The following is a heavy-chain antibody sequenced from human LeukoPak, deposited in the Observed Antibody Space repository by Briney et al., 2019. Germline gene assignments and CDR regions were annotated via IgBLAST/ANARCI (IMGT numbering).Heavy chain of an antibody. J-gene: IGHJ6*03. CDR3: ARGGDFWSGYYPYYYYMDV. CDR1: GGSFSGYY. D-gene: IGHD3-3*01. Sequence: SETLSLTCAVYGGSFSGYYWSWIRQPPGKGLEWIGEINHSGSTNYNPSLKSRVTISVDTSKNQFSLKLSSVTAADTAVYYCARGGDFWSGYYPYYYYMDVWGKGTTVTVSS. V-gene: IGHV4-34*01. CDR2: INHSGST.